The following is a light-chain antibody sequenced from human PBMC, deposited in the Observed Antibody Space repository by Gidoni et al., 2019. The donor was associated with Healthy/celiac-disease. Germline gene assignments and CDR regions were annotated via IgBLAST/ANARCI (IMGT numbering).Light chain of an antibody. CDR2: GAS. J-gene: IGKJ2*01. CDR3: QQYNNWPYT. CDR1: QSVSSN. V-gene: IGKV3-15*01. Sequence: IVITPSPATLSVSPGERATLSCRASQSVSSNLAWYQQKPGQAPRLLIYGASTRATGIPDRFSGSGSGTEFTLTISSLQSEDFAVYYCQQYNNWPYTFGQXTKLEIK.